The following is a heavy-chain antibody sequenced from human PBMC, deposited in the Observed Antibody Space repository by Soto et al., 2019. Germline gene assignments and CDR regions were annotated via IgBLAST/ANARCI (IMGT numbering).Heavy chain of an antibody. J-gene: IGHJ5*02. D-gene: IGHD3-10*01. CDR1: GFTFSSYA. CDR3: AKGRWFGDEVAP. CDR2: ISGSGGST. Sequence: EVQLLESGGGLVQPGGSLRLSCAASGFTFSSYAMSWVRQAPGKGLEWVSAISGSGGSTYYADSVKGRFTISRDNSKNTLYLQMNSLRAEDRAVYYCAKGRWFGDEVAPWGQGTLVPVSS. V-gene: IGHV3-23*01.